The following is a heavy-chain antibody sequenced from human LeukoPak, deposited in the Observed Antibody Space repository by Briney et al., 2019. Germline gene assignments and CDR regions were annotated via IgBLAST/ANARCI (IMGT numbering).Heavy chain of an antibody. J-gene: IGHJ4*02. Sequence: GGSLRLSCAASGFTFSSYAMHWVRQAPGKGLEWVAVISYDGSNKYYADSVKGRFTISRDNSKNTLYLQMNSLRAEDTAVYYCAKDVVDYVASGYFDYWGQGTLVTVSS. V-gene: IGHV3-30-3*01. CDR1: GFTFSSYA. CDR2: ISYDGSNK. D-gene: IGHD4-17*01. CDR3: AKDVVDYVASGYFDY.